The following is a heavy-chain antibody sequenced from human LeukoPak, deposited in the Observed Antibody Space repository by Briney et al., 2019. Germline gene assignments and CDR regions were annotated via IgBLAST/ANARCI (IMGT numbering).Heavy chain of an antibody. CDR2: ISSSGSTV. V-gene: IGHV3-48*03. CDR1: GFTFSSYE. J-gene: IGHJ6*04. Sequence: PGGSLRLSCAASGFTFSSYEMNWFRHSPGKGLEGVSYISSSGSTVYYADSVKGRFTISRDNAKNSLYLQMNSLRAEDTAVYYCAAGLDIVVVPAASYYGMDVWGKGTTVTVSS. D-gene: IGHD2-2*01. CDR3: AAGLDIVVVPAASYYGMDV.